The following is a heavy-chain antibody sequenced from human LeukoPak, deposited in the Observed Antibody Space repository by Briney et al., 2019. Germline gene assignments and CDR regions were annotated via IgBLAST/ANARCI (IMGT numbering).Heavy chain of an antibody. D-gene: IGHD3-22*01. V-gene: IGHV3-21*01. Sequence: GGSLRLSCAASGFTFSSFGMNWVSQAPGKGLEWVSSISSSSNYIYYADSVKGRFTISRDNAKNSLYLQMNSPRAEDTAVYYCARDRYYDSSGYTGEGYFDYWGQGTLVTVSS. CDR2: ISSSSNYI. CDR1: GFTFSSFG. CDR3: ARDRYYDSSGYTGEGYFDY. J-gene: IGHJ4*02.